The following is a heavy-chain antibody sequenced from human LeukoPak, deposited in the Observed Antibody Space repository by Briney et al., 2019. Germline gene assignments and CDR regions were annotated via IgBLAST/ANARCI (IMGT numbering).Heavy chain of an antibody. J-gene: IGHJ4*02. V-gene: IGHV1-58*02. Sequence: TSVTVSCKASGFTFTSSAMQWVRQARGQRLEWIGWIVVGSGNTNYEQKFQERVTITRDMSTSTAYMELSSLRSEDTAVYYCAVTYYYDSSGYRTQFDYGHRGTLVSVS. CDR3: AVTYYYDSSGYRTQFDY. CDR2: IVVGSGNT. D-gene: IGHD3-22*01. CDR1: GFTFTSSA.